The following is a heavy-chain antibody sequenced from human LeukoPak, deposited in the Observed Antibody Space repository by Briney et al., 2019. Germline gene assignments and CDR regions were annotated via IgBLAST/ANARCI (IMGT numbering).Heavy chain of an antibody. V-gene: IGHV3-21*01. D-gene: IGHD5-12*01. Sequence: MPGGSLRLSCAASGFAFSSYSINWVRQAPGKGLEWVSSVSRRSSFIFYADSVQGRFTVSRDDAKDSLFLQMNSLRAEDTAVYYCARVSDAYDYFFDYWGQGTLVTVSS. CDR2: VSRRSSFI. CDR1: GFAFSSYS. CDR3: ARVSDAYDYFFDY. J-gene: IGHJ4*02.